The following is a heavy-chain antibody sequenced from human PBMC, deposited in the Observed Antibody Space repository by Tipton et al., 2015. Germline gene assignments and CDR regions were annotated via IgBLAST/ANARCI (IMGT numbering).Heavy chain of an antibody. D-gene: IGHD2-15*01. CDR2: IHHSGRT. CDR1: GDSISSTNW. CDR3: ARAREGCSANSCYLDP. J-gene: IGHJ5*02. V-gene: IGHV4-4*02. Sequence: SLRLSCAVSGDSISSTNWWNWVRQSPEKGREWIAEIHHSGRTNYNPSLRSRVTISVDKAKNQVFLNLNSVTAADTAVYHCARAREGCSANSCYLDPWGQGTLVTVSS.